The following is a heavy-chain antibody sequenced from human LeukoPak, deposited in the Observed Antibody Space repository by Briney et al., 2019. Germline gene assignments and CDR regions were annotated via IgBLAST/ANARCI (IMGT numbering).Heavy chain of an antibody. CDR1: GFTFSTYA. V-gene: IGHV3-23*01. D-gene: IGHD2-21*02. CDR2: FCGSGGTI. CDR3: AKSDCGGDCHLLDY. Sequence: PGGXXRLSCAASGFTFSTYAMSWVRQAPGKGVEGVSQFCGSGGTILYADSVKGGFTISRENSKNTLYMQMNRLREGDTAVYYCAKSDCGGDCHLLDYWGQGTLVTVSS. J-gene: IGHJ4*02.